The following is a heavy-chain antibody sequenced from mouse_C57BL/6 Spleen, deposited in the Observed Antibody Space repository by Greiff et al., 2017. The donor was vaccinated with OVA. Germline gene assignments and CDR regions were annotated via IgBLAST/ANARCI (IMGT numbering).Heavy chain of an antibody. J-gene: IGHJ2*01. CDR2: IRSKSNNYET. V-gene: IGHV10-1*01. CDR1: GFSFNTYA. D-gene: IGHD2-3*01. CDR3: ERQRLYDGYYVFDY. Sequence: EVQLQESGGGFVQPKGSLKLSCAASGFSFNTYAMNWVRQAPEKGLEWVARIRSKSNNYETYYADSVKDRFTISRDDSESMLYLQMNNLKTEYTAIYYCERQRLYDGYYVFDYWGQGTTLTVSS.